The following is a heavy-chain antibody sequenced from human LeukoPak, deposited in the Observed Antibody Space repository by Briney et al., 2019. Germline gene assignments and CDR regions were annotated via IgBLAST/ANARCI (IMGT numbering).Heavy chain of an antibody. CDR1: GFTFSING. J-gene: IGHJ4*02. CDR3: AREQIAVAGTFVDDNFDY. Sequence: PGGSLRLSCAASGFTFSINGMNWVRQAPGEGLERVSYISSSGNTIYYAESVKGRFTISRDKAKNSLYLQMNRLRGADTAVYFCAREQIAVAGTFVDDNFDYWGQGSLVTVSS. D-gene: IGHD6-19*01. CDR2: ISSSGNTI. V-gene: IGHV3-48*01.